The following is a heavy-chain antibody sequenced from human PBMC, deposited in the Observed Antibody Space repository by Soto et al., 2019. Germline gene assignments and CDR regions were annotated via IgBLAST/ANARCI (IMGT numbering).Heavy chain of an antibody. D-gene: IGHD3-10*01. CDR2: IYYSGST. V-gene: IGHV4-59*01. CDR3: TRDPGRSWFDP. Sequence: SETLSLTCTVSGGSISSYYWSWIRQPPGKGLEWIGYIYYSGSTNYNPSLKSRVTITSDTSASTAYMELSSLRSEDTAVYYCTRDPGRSWFDPWGQGTLVTVSS. CDR1: GGSISSYY. J-gene: IGHJ5*02.